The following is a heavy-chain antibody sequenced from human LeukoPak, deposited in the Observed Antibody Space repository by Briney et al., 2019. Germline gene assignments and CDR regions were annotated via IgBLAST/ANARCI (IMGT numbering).Heavy chain of an antibody. CDR3: VRDFASGSYYNLFDY. J-gene: IGHJ4*02. D-gene: IGHD3-10*01. Sequence: PGGSLRLSCAASGFTVSSNYMSWVRQAPGKGLEWVSVIYSGGSTYYADSVKGRFTISRDDSKSTLYLQMNSLRAEDTAVYYCVRDFASGSYYNLFDYWGQGTLVTVSS. CDR1: GFTVSSNY. CDR2: IYSGGST. V-gene: IGHV3-53*05.